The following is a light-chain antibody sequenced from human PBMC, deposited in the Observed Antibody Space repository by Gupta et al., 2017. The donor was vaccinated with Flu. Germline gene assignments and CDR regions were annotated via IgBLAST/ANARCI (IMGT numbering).Light chain of an antibody. CDR3: QQRSDWPS. CDR2: DAS. Sequence: PGERATLSCRASQSVGTYLAWYQHKPGQAPRLLIYDASDRATGIPARFSGSGSGTDFTLTISSLEPEDFAVYYCQQRSDWPSFGQGTRLEIK. J-gene: IGKJ5*01. CDR1: QSVGTY. V-gene: IGKV3-11*01.